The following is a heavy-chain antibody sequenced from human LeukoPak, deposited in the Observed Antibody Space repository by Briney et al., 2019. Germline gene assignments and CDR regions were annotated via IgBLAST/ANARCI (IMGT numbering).Heavy chain of an antibody. CDR2: IYHGGSS. J-gene: IGHJ4*02. D-gene: IGHD5-24*01. V-gene: IGHV4-30-2*05. CDR3: ARESEEMYYFDY. Sequence: PSETLSLTCAASGGSISGGYSWSWIRQPPGKGLEYIGYIYHGGSSYYNPSLKSRVTISIDKSKNQFSLKLSSVTAADTAVYYCARESEEMYYFDYWGQGTLVTVSS. CDR1: GGSISGGYS.